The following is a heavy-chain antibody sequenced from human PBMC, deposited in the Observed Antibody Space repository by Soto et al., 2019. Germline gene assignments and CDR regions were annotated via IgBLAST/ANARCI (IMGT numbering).Heavy chain of an antibody. V-gene: IGHV1-3*01. CDR1: GYTFTSYG. D-gene: IGHD6-19*01. Sequence: ASVKVSCKASGYTFTSYGISWVRQAPGQGLEWMGWINAGNGNTKYSQKFQGRVTITRDTSASTAYMELRSLTSEDTAVYYCARDGAVSGNSNFDYWGQGTLVTVSS. CDR2: INAGNGNT. CDR3: ARDGAVSGNSNFDY. J-gene: IGHJ4*02.